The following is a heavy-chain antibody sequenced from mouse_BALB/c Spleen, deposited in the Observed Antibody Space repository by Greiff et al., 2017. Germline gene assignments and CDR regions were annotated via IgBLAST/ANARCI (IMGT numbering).Heavy chain of an antibody. CDR3: ARSGGTAY. D-gene: IGHD3-1*01. J-gene: IGHJ3*01. V-gene: IGHV1-80*01. CDR2: IYPGDGDT. Sequence: VKLVESGAELVRPGSSVKISCKASGYAFSSYWMNWVKQRPGQGLEWIGQIYPGDGDTNYNGKFKGKATLTADKSSSTAYMQLSSLTSEDSAVYFCARSGGTAYWGQGTLVTVSA. CDR1: GYAFSSYW.